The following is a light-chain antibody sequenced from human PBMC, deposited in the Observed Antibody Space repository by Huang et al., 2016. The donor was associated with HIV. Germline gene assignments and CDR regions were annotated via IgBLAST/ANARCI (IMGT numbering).Light chain of an antibody. CDR2: DSS. Sequence: EIVLTQSPATLSVSPGERAALSFSAGQRVRSYIAWYKQRPGQAPRLVMYDSSTRATGIPARFSGSGSETDFTRTISSLVPEDVSVYYCQQRSDWPLTFGGGTKVEI. CDR3: QQRSDWPLT. V-gene: IGKV3-11*01. CDR1: QRVRSY. J-gene: IGKJ4*02.